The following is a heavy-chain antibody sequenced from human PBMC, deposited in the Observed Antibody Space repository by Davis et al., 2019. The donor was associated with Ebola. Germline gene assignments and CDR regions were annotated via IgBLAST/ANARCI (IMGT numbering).Heavy chain of an antibody. J-gene: IGHJ4*02. Sequence: PGGSLRLSCAASGFTFSSYGMHWVRQAPGKGLEWVAVIWYDGSNKYYADSVKGRFTISRDNSKNTLYLQMNSLRAEDTAVYYCARALYCSSTSCGAPFDYWGQGTLVTVSS. CDR3: ARALYCSSTSCGAPFDY. CDR2: IWYDGSNK. D-gene: IGHD2-2*01. CDR1: GFTFSSYG. V-gene: IGHV3-33*01.